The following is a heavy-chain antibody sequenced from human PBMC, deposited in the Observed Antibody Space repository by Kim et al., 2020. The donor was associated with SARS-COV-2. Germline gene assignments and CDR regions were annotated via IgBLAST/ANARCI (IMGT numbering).Heavy chain of an antibody. J-gene: IGHJ3*02. CDR3: ARAPITMIVVVNAFDI. D-gene: IGHD3-22*01. Sequence: SETLSLTCTVSGGSISSGGYYWSWIRQHPGKGLEWIGYIYYSGSTYYNPSLKSRVTISVDTSKNQFSLKLSSVTAADTAVYYCARAPITMIVVVNAFDIWGQGTMVTISS. V-gene: IGHV4-31*03. CDR2: IYYSGST. CDR1: GGSISSGGYY.